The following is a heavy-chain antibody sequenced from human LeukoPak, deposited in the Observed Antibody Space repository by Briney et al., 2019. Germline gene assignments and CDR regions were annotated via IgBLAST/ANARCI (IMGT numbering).Heavy chain of an antibody. V-gene: IGHV4-34*01. J-gene: IGHJ4*02. D-gene: IGHD3-22*01. CDR1: GGSFSGYY. CDR2: INHSGST. CDR3: ARQVAGYYDSSGHYYFDY. Sequence: SETLSLTCAVYGGSFSGYYWSWIRQPPGKGLEWIGEINHSGSTNYNPSLKSRVTISVDTSKNQFSLKLSSVTAADTAVYYCARQVAGYYDSSGHYYFDYWGQGTLVTVSS.